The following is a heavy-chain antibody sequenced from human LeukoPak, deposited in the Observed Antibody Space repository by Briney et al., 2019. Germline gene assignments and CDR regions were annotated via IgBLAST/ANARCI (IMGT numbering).Heavy chain of an antibody. CDR2: IRSKANSYAT. CDR1: GFTFSGSA. J-gene: IGHJ4*02. V-gene: IGHV3-73*01. CDR3: TSMRLWFGEPHDY. Sequence: GGSLRLSCAASGFTFSGSAMHWVRQASGKGLEWVGRIRSKANSYATAYAASVKGRLTISRDDSKNTAYLQMNSLKTEDTAVYYCTSMRLWFGEPHDYWGQGTLVTVSS. D-gene: IGHD3-10*01.